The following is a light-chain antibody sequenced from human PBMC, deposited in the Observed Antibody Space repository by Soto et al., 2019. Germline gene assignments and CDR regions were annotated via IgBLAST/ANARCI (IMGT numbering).Light chain of an antibody. CDR3: QSYDSSLSGSV. CDR2: GNS. J-gene: IGLJ2*01. V-gene: IGLV1-40*01. CDR1: SSNIGAGFD. Sequence: QAVVTQPPSVSGAPGQRITISCTGSSSNIGAGFDVHWYQQLPGAAPKLLIYGNSNRPSGAPDRFSGSRSGTSASLAITGLQAEDESIYYCQSYDSSLSGSVFGGGTKLTVL.